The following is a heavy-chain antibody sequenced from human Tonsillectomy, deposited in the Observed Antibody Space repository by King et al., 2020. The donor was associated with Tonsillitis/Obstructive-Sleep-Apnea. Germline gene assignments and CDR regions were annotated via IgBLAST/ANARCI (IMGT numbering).Heavy chain of an antibody. D-gene: IGHD2-8*01. J-gene: IGHJ3*02. Sequence: QLQESGPGLVKPSETLSLTCTVSGGSIRSHYWSWIRQPPGKGLEWIGYIYHSGSTNYNPSLKSRVTISVDTSKYQFSLNLSSVTAADTAGYYCARDMVLEAGGDAFDIWGQGTMVTVSS. V-gene: IGHV4-59*11. CDR2: IYHSGST. CDR3: ARDMVLEAGGDAFDI. CDR1: GGSIRSHY.